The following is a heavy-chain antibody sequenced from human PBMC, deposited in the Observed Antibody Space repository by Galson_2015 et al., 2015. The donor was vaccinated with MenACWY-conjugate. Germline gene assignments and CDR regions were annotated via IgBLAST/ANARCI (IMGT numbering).Heavy chain of an antibody. CDR1: GFTFTTYA. CDR2: ITGSGGTT. Sequence: SLRLSCAASGFTFTTYAMSWVRQAPGKGLEWVSAITGSGGTTYYADSVKGRFTISRDNSKNTLNLQMNSLRAADTAVYYCARGRSDLDWILQAHYFCYMDVWGEGTPVTVSS. D-gene: IGHD3-9*01. V-gene: IGHV3-23*01. J-gene: IGHJ6*03. CDR3: ARGRSDLDWILQAHYFCYMDV.